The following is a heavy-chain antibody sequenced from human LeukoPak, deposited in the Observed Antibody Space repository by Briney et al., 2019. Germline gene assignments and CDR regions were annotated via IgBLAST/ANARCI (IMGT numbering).Heavy chain of an antibody. CDR3: AKDRWFGEFLTNYFDY. CDR2: ISYDGSNK. V-gene: IGHV3-30*18. D-gene: IGHD3-10*01. CDR1: GFTFSSYG. Sequence: GRPLRLSCAASGFTFSSYGMHWVRQAPGKGLEWVAVISYDGSNKYYADSVKGRFTISRDNSKNTLYLQMSSLRAEDTAVYYCAKDRWFGEFLTNYFDYWGQGTLVTVSS. J-gene: IGHJ4*02.